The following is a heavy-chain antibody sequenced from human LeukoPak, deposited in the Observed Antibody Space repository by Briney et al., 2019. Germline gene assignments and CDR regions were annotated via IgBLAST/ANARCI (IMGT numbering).Heavy chain of an antibody. CDR1: GFTFSSYW. CDR3: ARVDNYDSSGYYDAFDI. J-gene: IGHJ3*02. Sequence: GGSLRLSCAASGFTFSSYWMHWVRQAPGKGLVWVSRINSDGSSTSYADSVKGRFTISRDNAKNTLYLQMNSLRAEDTAVYYCARVDNYDSSGYYDAFDIWGQGTMVTVPS. CDR2: INSDGSST. V-gene: IGHV3-74*01. D-gene: IGHD3-22*01.